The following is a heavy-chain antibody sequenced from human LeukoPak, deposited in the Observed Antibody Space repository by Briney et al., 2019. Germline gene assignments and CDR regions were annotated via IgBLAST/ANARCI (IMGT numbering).Heavy chain of an antibody. V-gene: IGHV4-34*01. CDR1: GGSFSGYY. D-gene: IGHD6-13*01. J-gene: IGHJ4*02. CDR3: ARDHKQQLLQYYFDY. CDR2: INHSGST. Sequence: PSETLSLTCAVYGGSFSGYYWSWIRQPPGKGLEWIGEINHSGSTNYNPSLKSRVTISVDTSKNQFSLKLSSVTPEDTAVYYCARDHKQQLLQYYFDYWGQGTLVTVSS.